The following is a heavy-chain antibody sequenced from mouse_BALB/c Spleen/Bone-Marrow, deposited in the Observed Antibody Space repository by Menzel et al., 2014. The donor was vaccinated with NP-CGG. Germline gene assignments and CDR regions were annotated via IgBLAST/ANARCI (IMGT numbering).Heavy chain of an antibody. CDR1: GYTFXSYW. Sequence: VQLVESGAELMKPGASVKISCKATGYTFXSYWIEWVKQRPGHGLEWIGGILPGSGSTNYNEKFKGKATFTADTSSNTAYMQLSSLTSEDSAVYYCARNGNYPAWFAYWGQGTLVTVSA. J-gene: IGHJ3*01. CDR3: ARNGNYPAWFAY. D-gene: IGHD2-1*01. V-gene: IGHV1-9*01. CDR2: ILPGSGST.